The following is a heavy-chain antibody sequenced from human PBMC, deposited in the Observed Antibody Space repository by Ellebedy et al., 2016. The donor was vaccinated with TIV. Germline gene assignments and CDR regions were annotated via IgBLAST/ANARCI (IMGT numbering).Heavy chain of an antibody. CDR3: ARDGRWGYYYGMDV. J-gene: IGHJ6*02. CDR1: GYTFTSYD. CDR2: ISAYNGNT. Sequence: AASVKVSCKASGYTFTSYDINWVRQATGQGLEWMGWISAYNGNTNYAQKLQGRVTMTTDTSTSTAYMELRSLRSDDTAVYYCARDGRWGYYYGMDVWGQGTTVTVSS. D-gene: IGHD2-15*01. V-gene: IGHV1-18*01.